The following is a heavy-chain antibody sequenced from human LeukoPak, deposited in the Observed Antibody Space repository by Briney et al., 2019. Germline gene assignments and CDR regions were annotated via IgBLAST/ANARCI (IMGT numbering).Heavy chain of an antibody. CDR1: GGTFSSYA. CDR2: IIPILGIA. J-gene: IGHJ4*02. CDR3: ARGENWNYEMESYYFDY. Sequence: PRASVKVSCKASGGTFSSYAISWVRQAPGQGLEWMGRIIPILGIANYAQKFQGRVTITADKSTSTAYMELRSLRSDDTAVYYCARGENWNYEMESYYFDYWGQGTLVTVSS. D-gene: IGHD1-7*01. V-gene: IGHV1-69*04.